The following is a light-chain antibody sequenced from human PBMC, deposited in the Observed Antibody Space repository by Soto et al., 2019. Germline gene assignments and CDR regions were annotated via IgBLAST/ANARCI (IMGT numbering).Light chain of an antibody. Sequence: QSVLTQPPSASGTPGQRVTITCSGSRSNIGVNHVYWYQQLPGTAPKLLIYSKNQRPAGVSDRFSGSKSGTSGTLAISGLRSEDEADYYCASWDDTLSGPVFGGGTKLTVL. CDR3: ASWDDTLSGPV. J-gene: IGLJ2*01. V-gene: IGLV1-47*02. CDR1: RSNIGVNH. CDR2: SKN.